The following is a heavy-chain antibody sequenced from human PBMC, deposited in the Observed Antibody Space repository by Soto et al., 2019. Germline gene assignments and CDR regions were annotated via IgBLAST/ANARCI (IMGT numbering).Heavy chain of an antibody. J-gene: IGHJ4*02. CDR1: GFTFSSYG. D-gene: IGHD3-22*01. V-gene: IGHV3-30*18. CDR2: ISYDGSNK. CDR3: AKVNYYDSSGYGGPFDC. Sequence: GGSLRLSCAASGFTFSSYGMHWVRQAPGKGLEWVAVISYDGSNKYYADSVKGRFTISRDNSKNTLYLQMNSLRAEDTAVYYCAKVNYYDSSGYGGPFDCWGQGTLVTVSS.